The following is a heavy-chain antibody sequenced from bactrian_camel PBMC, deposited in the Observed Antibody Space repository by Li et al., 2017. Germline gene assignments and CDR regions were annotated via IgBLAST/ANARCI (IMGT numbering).Heavy chain of an antibody. J-gene: IGHJ6*01. V-gene: IGHV3S40*01. CDR2: ISSGGGSI. CDR3: AAENNCVGSYFFQHGAAFGD. D-gene: IGHD2*01. Sequence: VQLVESGGGSVQPGDSLRLSCTTSGFAFSRAAVLWVRQAPGKGLEWVSSISSGGGSISNADSVKGRFAISRDNAKNTLYLQLNSLETEDTAMYYCAAENNCVGSYFFQHGAAFGDWGQGTQVTVS. CDR1: GFAFSRAA.